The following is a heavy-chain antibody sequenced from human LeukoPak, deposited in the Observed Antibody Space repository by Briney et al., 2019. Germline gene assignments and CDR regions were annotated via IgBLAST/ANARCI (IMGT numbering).Heavy chain of an antibody. CDR3: AKDLPRYTTDIVVVPAAYGMDV. V-gene: IGHV3-23*01. Sequence: GGSLRLSCAASGFTFSSYAMSWVRQAPGKGLEWVSAISGSGGSTYYADSVKGRFTNSRDNSKNTLYLQMNSLRAEDTAVYYCAKDLPRYTTDIVVVPAAYGMDVWGQGTTVTVSS. CDR2: ISGSGGST. D-gene: IGHD2-2*01. CDR1: GFTFSSYA. J-gene: IGHJ6*02.